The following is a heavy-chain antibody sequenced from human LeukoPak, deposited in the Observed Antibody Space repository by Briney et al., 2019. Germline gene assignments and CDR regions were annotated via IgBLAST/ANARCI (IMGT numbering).Heavy chain of an antibody. CDR3: ARGGLEIDIVIDDTDAFDI. CDR1: GFXFRSYA. Sequence: PGGSLRLSCAASGFXFRSYAMHWVRQAPGKGLEWVAVMSYDGSNKYYTDSVKGRFTISRDNSKNTLFLQMNTLRAEDTAVYYCARGGLEIDIVIDDTDAFDIWGQGTMVTVSA. CDR2: MSYDGSNK. J-gene: IGHJ3*02. V-gene: IGHV3-30-3*01. D-gene: IGHD2/OR15-2a*01.